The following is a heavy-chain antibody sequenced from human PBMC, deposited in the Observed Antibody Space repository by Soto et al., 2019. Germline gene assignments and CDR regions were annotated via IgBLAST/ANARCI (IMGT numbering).Heavy chain of an antibody. J-gene: IGHJ6*02. CDR1: GGSISSDDHY. Sequence: QVQLQESGPGLVKPSQTLSLTCTVSGGSISSDDHYWSLIRQPPGKGLEWIAYMYYSGSTYYDPSLKSRVAIAVDTSKHQFSLKLSSVTAADTAVYYCARGEGYALDVWGQGTTVTVSS. V-gene: IGHV4-30-4*01. D-gene: IGHD1-26*01. CDR2: MYYSGST. CDR3: ARGEGYALDV.